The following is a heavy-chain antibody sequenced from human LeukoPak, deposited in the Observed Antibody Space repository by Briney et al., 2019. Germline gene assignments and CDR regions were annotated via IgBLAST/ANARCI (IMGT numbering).Heavy chain of an antibody. D-gene: IGHD6-13*01. CDR1: GYTFTSYA. J-gene: IGHJ4*02. CDR2: INAGNGNT. Sequence: ASVNVSCKASGYTFTSYAMHWVRQAPGQRLEWMGWINAGNGNTKYSQKFQGRVTITRDTSASTAYMELSSLRSEDTAVYYCARLSPYSSSWYFLDYWGQGTLVTVSS. CDR3: ARLSPYSSSWYFLDY. V-gene: IGHV1-3*01.